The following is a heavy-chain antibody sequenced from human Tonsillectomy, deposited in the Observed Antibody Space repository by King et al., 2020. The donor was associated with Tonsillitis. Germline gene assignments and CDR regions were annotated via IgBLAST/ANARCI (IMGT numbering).Heavy chain of an antibody. Sequence: QLVQSGGGLVQPGGSLRLSCAASVFTFSSYEMNCVRQAPRKGVEGGSYVISSGSTIYYADSVKGRFTISRDNAKNLLYLQMNSLRAEDTAVYYCARIEYSDFWSGYSSNLDYWGQGTLVTVSS. J-gene: IGHJ4*02. V-gene: IGHV3-48*03. CDR1: VFTFSSYE. D-gene: IGHD3-3*01. CDR2: VISSGSTI. CDR3: ARIEYSDFWSGYSSNLDY.